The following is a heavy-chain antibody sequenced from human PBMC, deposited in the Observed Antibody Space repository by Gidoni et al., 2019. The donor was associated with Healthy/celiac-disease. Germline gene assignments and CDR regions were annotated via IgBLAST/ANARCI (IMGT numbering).Heavy chain of an antibody. J-gene: IGHJ4*02. V-gene: IGHV3-30-3*01. Sequence: QVQLVESGGGVVHPGRSLRLSCAASAFTFSTYAMPWVRQAPGKGLEWVAVISYDGSNKYYADSVKGRFTISRDNSKNTLYLQLNSLRAEDTAVYYCARDPYGGSYYGPVYWGQGTLVTVSS. CDR3: ARDPYGGSYYGPVY. D-gene: IGHD1-26*01. CDR1: AFTFSTYA. CDR2: ISYDGSNK.